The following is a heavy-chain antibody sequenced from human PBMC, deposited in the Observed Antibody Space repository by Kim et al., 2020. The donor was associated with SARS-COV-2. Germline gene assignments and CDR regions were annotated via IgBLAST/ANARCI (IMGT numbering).Heavy chain of an antibody. V-gene: IGHV1-46*01. J-gene: IGHJ4*02. D-gene: IGHD4-17*01. Sequence: SYAQRFQGRVTMTRDTSTSTVYMELSSLRSEDTAVYYCARGRLRWTTFDDWGQGTLVTVSS. CDR3: ARGRLRWTTFDD.